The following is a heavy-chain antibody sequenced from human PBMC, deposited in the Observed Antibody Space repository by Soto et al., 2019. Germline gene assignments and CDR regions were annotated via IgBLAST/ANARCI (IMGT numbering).Heavy chain of an antibody. J-gene: IGHJ5*02. CDR3: ARVGGYDGRASFDP. D-gene: IGHD5-12*01. V-gene: IGHV1-69*13. CDR2: IIPIFGTA. CDR1: GGTFSSYA. Sequence: GASVKVSCKASGGTFSSYAISWVRQAPGQGLEWMGGIIPIFGTANYAQKFQGRVTITADESTSTAYMELSSLRSEDTAVYYCARVGGYDGRASFDPWGQGTLVTVSS.